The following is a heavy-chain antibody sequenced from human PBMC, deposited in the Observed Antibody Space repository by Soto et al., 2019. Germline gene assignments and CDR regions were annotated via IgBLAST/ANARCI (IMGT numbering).Heavy chain of an antibody. J-gene: IGHJ4*02. CDR1: GFTFSSYW. CDR2: INSDGSTT. Sequence: PGGSLGLSCAASGFTFSSYWMHWVRQAPGKGLVWVSRINSDGSTTGYADSVKGRFTISRDNAKNTLYLQMNSLRAEDMAVYYCAKQFDYWGQGTLVTVSS. CDR3: AKQFDY. V-gene: IGHV3-74*01.